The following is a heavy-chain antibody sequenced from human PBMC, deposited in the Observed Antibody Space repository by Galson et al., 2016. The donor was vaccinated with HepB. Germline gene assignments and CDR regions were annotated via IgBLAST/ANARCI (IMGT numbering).Heavy chain of an antibody. D-gene: IGHD2-21*01. J-gene: IGHJ4*02. CDR3: ARDYFCVGASCRGERGRFDY. CDR2: ISSDGVYT. V-gene: IGHV3-21*01. CDR1: GFTFSNAW. Sequence: SLRLSCAASGFTFSNAWMSWVRQAPGQGLEWVSSISSDGVYTYYADSLKGRFSISRDNAKNSLFLQMSSLRAEDTAMYYCARDYFCVGASCRGERGRFDYWGQGALVTVSS.